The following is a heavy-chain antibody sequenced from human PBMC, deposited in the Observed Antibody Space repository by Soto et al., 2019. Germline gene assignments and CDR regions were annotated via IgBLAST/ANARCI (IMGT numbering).Heavy chain of an antibody. V-gene: IGHV3-11*05. Sequence: QVQLVESGGGLVQPGGSLRLSCAASGITFSDYYMSWIRQAPGKGLEWVSYISSSGHYTEQADSVRGRFTTSRDNARNSRYLQMNSLRVEDTAVYYCARELDGMDVWGQGTTVTVSS. CDR1: GITFSDYY. J-gene: IGHJ6*02. CDR3: ARELDGMDV. CDR2: ISSSGHYT.